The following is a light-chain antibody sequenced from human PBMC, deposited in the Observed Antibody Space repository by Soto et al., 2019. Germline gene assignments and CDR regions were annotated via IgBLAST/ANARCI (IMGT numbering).Light chain of an antibody. V-gene: IGLV2-23*02. CDR3: LSYAGNSIWL. Sequence: QSVLTQPASVSGSPGLSITISCTGTRSDVGSYNSIAWYQQHPGKAPRVVIFEVTKRPSGISDRFSGSKSGYTASLRISGLQAEDEADYFCLSYAGNSIWLFGGGTKVTVL. CDR2: EVT. CDR1: RSDVGSYNS. J-gene: IGLJ2*01.